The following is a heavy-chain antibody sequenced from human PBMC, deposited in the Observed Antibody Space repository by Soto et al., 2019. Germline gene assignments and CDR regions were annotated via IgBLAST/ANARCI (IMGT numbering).Heavy chain of an antibody. CDR1: GGSISSSSYY. V-gene: IGHV4-39*07. CDR3: ARGTYYYDSSGYCYFDY. J-gene: IGHJ4*02. Sequence: SETLSLTCTVSGGSISSSSYYWGWIRQPPGKGLEWIGSIYYSGSTYYNPSLKSRVTISVDTSKNQFSLKLSSVTAADTAVYYCARGTYYYDSSGYCYFDYWGQGTLVTVSS. D-gene: IGHD3-22*01. CDR2: IYYSGST.